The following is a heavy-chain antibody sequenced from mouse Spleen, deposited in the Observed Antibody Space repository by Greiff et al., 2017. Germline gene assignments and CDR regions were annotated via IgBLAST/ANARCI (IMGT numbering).Heavy chain of an antibody. D-gene: IGHD1-2*01. CDR3: ARERDYYGYGFAY. Sequence: EVKLVESGPGLVKPSQSLSLTCSVTGYSITSGYYWNWIRQFPGNKLEWMGYISYDGSNNYNPSLKNRISITRDTSKNQFFLKLNSVTTEDTATYSCARERDYYGYGFAYWGQGTLVTVSA. J-gene: IGHJ3*01. CDR1: GYSITSGYY. CDR2: ISYDGSN. V-gene: IGHV3-6*01.